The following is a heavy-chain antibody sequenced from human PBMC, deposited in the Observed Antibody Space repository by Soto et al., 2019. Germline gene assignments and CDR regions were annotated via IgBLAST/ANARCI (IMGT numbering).Heavy chain of an antibody. V-gene: IGHV3-74*01. CDR3: ARGGPYASGSSYFDY. D-gene: IGHD3-10*01. CDR1: GFTLSRHW. J-gene: IGHJ4*02. CDR2: ISGDGSNT. Sequence: EVRLVESGGGLVQPGGSLRLSCAASGFTLSRHWMHWVRQAPGKGLLWLSRISGDGSNTNNADSVKGRFTSSRDNPKNTLYLQMNSLRVEETAVYFCARGGPYASGSSYFDYWGQGVLVTVSS.